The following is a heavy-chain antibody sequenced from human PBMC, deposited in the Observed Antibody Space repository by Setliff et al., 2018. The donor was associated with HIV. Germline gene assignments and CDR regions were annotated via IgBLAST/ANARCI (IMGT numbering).Heavy chain of an antibody. CDR2: INHSGST. CDR1: GGSFSAYY. V-gene: IGHV4-34*01. CDR3: ARGYTRGYFSHFDY. D-gene: IGHD3-22*01. J-gene: IGHJ4*02. Sequence: SETLSLTCAVYGGSFSAYYWGWIRQPPGKGLEWIGEINHSGSTNYNPSLKTRVTIMVDTSKNQFSLKLGSVTAADTAVYYCARGYTRGYFSHFDYWGQGTLVTVTS.